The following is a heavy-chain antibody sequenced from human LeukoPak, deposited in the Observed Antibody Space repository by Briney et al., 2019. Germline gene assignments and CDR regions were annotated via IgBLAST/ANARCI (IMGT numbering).Heavy chain of an antibody. J-gene: IGHJ4*02. CDR1: GFTFRSYR. Sequence: GGSLRLSCAGSGFTFRSYRIHWVRQAPGKGLVWVSRIRSDGSSTNYADSVKGRFTISRDNAKNTLYLQMNSLRDEDTAVYYCARESVHCSSTSCYLDYWGQGTLVTVSS. V-gene: IGHV3-74*01. CDR3: ARESVHCSSTSCYLDY. CDR2: IRSDGSST. D-gene: IGHD2-2*01.